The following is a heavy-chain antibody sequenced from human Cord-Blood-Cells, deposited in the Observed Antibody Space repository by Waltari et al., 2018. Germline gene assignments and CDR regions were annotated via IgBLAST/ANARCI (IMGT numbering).Heavy chain of an antibody. Sequence: QVQLVQSGAEVKKPGASVKVSCKASGYTFTSYAMHWVRQAPGQRLEWMGWINAGNGNTKNSQKCQGMVTITRDTSASTAYMELSSLRSEDTAVYYCARAEIGGYWYFDLWVRGTLVTVSS. D-gene: IGHD3-16*01. CDR1: GYTFTSYA. CDR3: ARAEIGGYWYFDL. CDR2: INAGNGNT. J-gene: IGHJ2*01. V-gene: IGHV1-3*01.